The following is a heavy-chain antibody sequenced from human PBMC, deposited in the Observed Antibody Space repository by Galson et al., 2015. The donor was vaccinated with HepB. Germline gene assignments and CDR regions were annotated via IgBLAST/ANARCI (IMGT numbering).Heavy chain of an antibody. Sequence: SETLSLTCAVSGGSISSSNWWSWVRQPPGKGLEWIGEIYHSGSTNYNPSLKSRVTISVDKSKNQFSLKLSSVTAADTAVYYCASSHPSYGDYGSRLWRYYYYYGMDVWGQGTTVTVSS. CDR3: ASSHPSYGDYGSRLWRYYYYYGMDV. J-gene: IGHJ6*02. D-gene: IGHD4-17*01. V-gene: IGHV4-4*02. CDR2: IYHSGST. CDR1: GGSISSSNW.